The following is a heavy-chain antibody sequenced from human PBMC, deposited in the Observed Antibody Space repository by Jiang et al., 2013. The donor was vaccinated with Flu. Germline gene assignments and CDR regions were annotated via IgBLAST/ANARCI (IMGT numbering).Heavy chain of an antibody. Sequence: QTLSLTCAISGDSVSSNSAAWNWIRQSPSGGLEWLGRTYYRSKWSYDYAVSMKSRITINPDTSEEPVFPQLNSVTPEDTALYYCARGSRKSGLPFDHWGQGTLVTVS. D-gene: IGHD1-26*01. CDR1: GDSVSSNSAA. V-gene: IGHV6-1*01. CDR2: TYYRSKWSY. J-gene: IGHJ4*02. CDR3: ARGSRKSGLPFDH.